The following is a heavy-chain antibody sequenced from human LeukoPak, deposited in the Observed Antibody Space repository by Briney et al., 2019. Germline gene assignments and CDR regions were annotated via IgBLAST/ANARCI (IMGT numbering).Heavy chain of an antibody. CDR1: GASMSSYY. J-gene: IGHJ4*02. V-gene: IGHV4-59*01. CDR2: IYYSGST. Sequence: SETLSLTCSVSGASMSSYYWSWIRQPPGKGLEWIGYIYYSGSTNYNPSLKSRVTISVDTSKNQFSLKLSSVTAADTAVYYCASGIQTALFDYWGQGTLVTVSS. CDR3: ASGIQTALFDY.